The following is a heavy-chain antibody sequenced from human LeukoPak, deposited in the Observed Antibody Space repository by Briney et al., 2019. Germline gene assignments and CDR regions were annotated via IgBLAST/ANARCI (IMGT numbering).Heavy chain of an antibody. CDR1: GFIFRNYA. CDR2: ISGNNDST. J-gene: IGHJ4*02. Sequence: GGSLRLSCAASGFIFRNYAMSWVRQGPGQGPEWVTAISGNNDSTYYADSVKGRFTISRDNSRNTLYLQMNSLRAEDTAIYYCAKGGSGVPRALASWGQGTLVTVSS. CDR3: AKGGSGVPRALAS. D-gene: IGHD2-15*01. V-gene: IGHV3-23*01.